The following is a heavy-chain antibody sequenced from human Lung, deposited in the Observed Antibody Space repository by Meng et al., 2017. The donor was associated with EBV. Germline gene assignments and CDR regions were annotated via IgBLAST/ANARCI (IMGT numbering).Heavy chain of an antibody. CDR3: VRVNMG. J-gene: IGHJ4*02. Sequence: EVQFVELGVGLIQPGGSLRLSCAASGFNFSRSWMQWVRQAPGKGLVWVSRINSDGTTTTYADSVKGRFTISRDNARTTLYLQMNSLTAEDTGVYYCVRVNMGWGQGTLVTVSS. CDR1: GFNFSRSW. CDR2: INSDGTTT. V-gene: IGHV3-74*01.